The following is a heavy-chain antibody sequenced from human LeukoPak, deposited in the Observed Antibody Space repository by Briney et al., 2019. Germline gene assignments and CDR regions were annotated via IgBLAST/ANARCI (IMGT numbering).Heavy chain of an antibody. CDR3: ARGQPRGIAVAGPFDY. Sequence: GGSLRLSCAASGFTFSSYAMHWVRQAPGKGLEWVAVISYDGGNKYYADSVKGRFTISRDNSKNTLYLQMNSLRAEDTAVYYCARGQPRGIAVAGPFDYWGQGTLVTVSS. CDR2: ISYDGGNK. V-gene: IGHV3-30-3*01. D-gene: IGHD6-19*01. J-gene: IGHJ4*02. CDR1: GFTFSSYA.